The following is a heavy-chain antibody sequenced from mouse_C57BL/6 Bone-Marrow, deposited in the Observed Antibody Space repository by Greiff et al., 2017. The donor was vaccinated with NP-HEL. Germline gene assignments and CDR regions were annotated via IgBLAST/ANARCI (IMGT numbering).Heavy chain of an antibody. Sequence: QVQLQQPGAELVKPGASVKMSCKASGYTFTSYWITWVKQRPGQGLEWIGDIYPGSGSTNYNEKFKSKATLTVDTSSSTAYMQLSSLTSEDSAVYYCARGDCYGSGGYFDVWGTGTTVTVSS. CDR1: GYTFTSYW. V-gene: IGHV1-55*01. J-gene: IGHJ1*03. CDR3: ARGDCYGSGGYFDV. CDR2: IYPGSGST. D-gene: IGHD1-1*01.